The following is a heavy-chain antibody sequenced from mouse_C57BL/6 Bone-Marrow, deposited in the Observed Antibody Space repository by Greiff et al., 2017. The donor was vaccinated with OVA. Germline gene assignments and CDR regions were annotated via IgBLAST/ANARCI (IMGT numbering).Heavy chain of an antibody. CDR1: GYTFTSYG. CDR2: IYPRSGNT. CDR3: ARAKGYGSSPPFAY. J-gene: IGHJ3*01. V-gene: IGHV1-81*01. D-gene: IGHD1-1*01. Sequence: QVQLKESGAELARPGASVKLSCKASGYTFTSYGISWVKQRTGQGLEWIGEIYPRSGNTYYNEKFKGKATLTADKSSSTAYMELRSLTSEDSAVYFCARAKGYGSSPPFAYWGQGTLVTVSA.